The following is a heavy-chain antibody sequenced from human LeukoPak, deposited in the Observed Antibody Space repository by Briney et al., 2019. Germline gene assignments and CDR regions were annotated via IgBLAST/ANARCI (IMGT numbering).Heavy chain of an antibody. Sequence: PGGSLRLSCAASGFTFSDYAMNWVRQAPGKGLEWVSFIRGGGAGTRYADPVQGRFIISRDNSKNTLYLQMNSLRVEDTATYYCAKCSANYYNDAFDMRGQGTMVTVSS. CDR1: GFTFSDYA. CDR2: IRGGGAGT. D-gene: IGHD3-10*02. V-gene: IGHV3-23*01. CDR3: AKCSANYYNDAFDM. J-gene: IGHJ3*02.